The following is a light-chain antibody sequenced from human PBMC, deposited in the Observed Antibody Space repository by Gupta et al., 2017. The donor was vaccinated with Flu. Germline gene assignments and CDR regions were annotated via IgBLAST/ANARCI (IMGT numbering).Light chain of an antibody. CDR3: MQALQTPLT. J-gene: IGKJ4*01. CDR2: LGS. Sequence: IVITQSPPPLPVPPAEPPPISCRSSQSLLDSSGYNYLDWYVQKPGQSPQLLILLGSNRAPGVPDRFSGSGSGTDFTLKISRVEADDVGTYYCMQALQTPLTFGGGTKVEI. CDR1: QSLLDSSGYNY. V-gene: IGKV2-28*01.